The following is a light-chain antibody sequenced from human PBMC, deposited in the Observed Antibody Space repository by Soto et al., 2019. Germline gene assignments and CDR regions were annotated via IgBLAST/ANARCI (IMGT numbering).Light chain of an antibody. J-gene: IGKJ1*01. CDR1: QSVSSSY. Sequence: EIVLTQSPGTLSLSRGERATLSCRASQSVSSSYLAWYQQKPGQAPRLVIYATSSRATGIPARFSGSVSGTEGTITISSLKSEDGTEYHCQQYNNWTQTFGQGTKVDIK. V-gene: IGKV3-20*01. CDR2: ATS. CDR3: QQYNNWTQT.